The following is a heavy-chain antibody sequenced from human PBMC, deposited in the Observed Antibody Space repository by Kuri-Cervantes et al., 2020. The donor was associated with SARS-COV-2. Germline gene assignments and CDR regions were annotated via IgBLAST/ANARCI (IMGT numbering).Heavy chain of an antibody. J-gene: IGHJ2*01. D-gene: IGHD2-15*01. Sequence: GGSLRVSCAASGFTFVDYALHWVRQAPGKGLEWVPGISWNSGSIGYADSVKGRFTISRDNAKNSLYLQMNSLRAEDTALYYCSKESWYEDSRLGYFDLWGRGTLVTVSS. CDR3: SKESWYEDSRLGYFDL. CDR1: GFTFVDYA. CDR2: ISWNSGSI. V-gene: IGHV3-9*01.